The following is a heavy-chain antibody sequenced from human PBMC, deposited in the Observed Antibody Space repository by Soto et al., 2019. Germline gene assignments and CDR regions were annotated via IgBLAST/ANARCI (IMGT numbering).Heavy chain of an antibody. V-gene: IGHV3-23*01. CDR1: GFTFSSYG. J-gene: IGHJ4*02. Sequence: GSLRLSCAASGFTFSSYGMSWVRQAPGKGLEWVSSISGSGGSTYYADSVKGRFTISRDNSKNTLYLQMNSLRAEDTAVYYCAKASAPGGTYFPLWFWGQGTLVTVSS. CDR3: AKASAPGGTYFPLWF. D-gene: IGHD1-26*01. CDR2: ISGSGGST.